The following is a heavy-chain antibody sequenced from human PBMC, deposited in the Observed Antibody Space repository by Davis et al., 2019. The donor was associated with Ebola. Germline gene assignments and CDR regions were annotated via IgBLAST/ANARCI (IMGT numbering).Heavy chain of an antibody. CDR2: INPNSGGT. V-gene: IGHV1-2*02. Sequence: ASVKVSCKASGYTFTGYYMHWVRQAPGQGLEWMGWINPNSGGTNYAQKFQGRVTMTRDTSISTAYMELSRLRSDDTAVYYCAREGNEWLRLGYFDYWGQGTLVTVSS. J-gene: IGHJ4*02. CDR1: GYTFTGYY. CDR3: AREGNEWLRLGYFDY. D-gene: IGHD5-12*01.